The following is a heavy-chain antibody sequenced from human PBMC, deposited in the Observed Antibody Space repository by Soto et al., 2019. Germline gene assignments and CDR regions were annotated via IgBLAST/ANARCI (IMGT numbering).Heavy chain of an antibody. CDR1: GGSISSSSYY. Sequence: SETLSLTCTVSGGSISSSSYYWGWIRQPPGKGLEWIGTFYYSGTTYYNPSLNSRVTISVDTSKNQFSLKLSSVTAADTAVYYCARSYGHFDYWGQGTLVTVSS. V-gene: IGHV4-39*01. D-gene: IGHD4-17*01. CDR3: ARSYGHFDY. CDR2: FYYSGTT. J-gene: IGHJ4*02.